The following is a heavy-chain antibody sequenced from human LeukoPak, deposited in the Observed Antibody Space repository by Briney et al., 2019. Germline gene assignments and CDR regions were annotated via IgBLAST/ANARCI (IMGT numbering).Heavy chain of an antibody. J-gene: IGHJ4*02. CDR1: GYTFTSYG. D-gene: IGHD1-26*01. V-gene: IGHV1-18*01. CDR2: ISAYNGNT. Sequence: GASVKVSCKASGYTFTSYGISWVRQAPGQGLEWMGWISAYNGNTNYAQKLQGRVTMTTDTSTSTAYMELRSLRSDDTAVYYCARDYQIVGAPGPVPSDYWGQGTLVTVSS. CDR3: ARDYQIVGAPGPVPSDY.